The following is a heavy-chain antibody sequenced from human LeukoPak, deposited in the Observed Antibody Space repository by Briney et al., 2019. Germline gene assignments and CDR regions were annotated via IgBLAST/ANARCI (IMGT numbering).Heavy chain of an antibody. CDR1: GFTFSSFA. J-gene: IGHJ4*02. D-gene: IGHD2-15*01. CDR3: AKAELVGAAGAVGY. CDR2: ISGSGGST. V-gene: IGHV3-23*01. Sequence: GGSLRLPCAASGFTFSSFAMSWVRQAPGKGLEWVSAISGSGGSTYYADSVKGRFSISRDNSKNTLYLQMNSLRAEDTAVYYCAKAELVGAAGAVGYWGQGTLVTVSS.